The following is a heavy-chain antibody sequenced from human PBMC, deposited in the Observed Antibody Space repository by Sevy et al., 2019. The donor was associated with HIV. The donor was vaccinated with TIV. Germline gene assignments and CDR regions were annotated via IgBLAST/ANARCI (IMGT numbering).Heavy chain of an antibody. D-gene: IGHD6-19*01. CDR2: IWYDGSNK. Sequence: GGSLRPSCVASGFTFSTYGMHWVRQAPGKGLEWVAVIWYDGSNKEYVDSVKGRFTISRDNSKDTLYLQMNSLRAEDTAVYYCARENIAVAGIGYYFDHWGQGTLVTVSS. CDR3: ARENIAVAGIGYYFDH. J-gene: IGHJ4*02. CDR1: GFTFSTYG. V-gene: IGHV3-33*01.